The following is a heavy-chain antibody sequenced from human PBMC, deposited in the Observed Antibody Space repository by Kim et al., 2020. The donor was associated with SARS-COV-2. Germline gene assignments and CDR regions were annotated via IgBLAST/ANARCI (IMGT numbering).Heavy chain of an antibody. J-gene: IGHJ4*02. Sequence: SETLSLTCAVSGGSISSSGYYWRWIRQPPGKGLEWIGSVYYTGATYYNPSLKSRVTISVDTSNNQFSLKLSSVTAADTALYYCARHFRGISIRLVGLFQFDYWGQGTLVTVSS. D-gene: IGHD3-10*01. CDR3: ARHFRGISIRLVGLFQFDY. CDR1: GGSISSSGYY. V-gene: IGHV4-39*01. CDR2: VYYTGAT.